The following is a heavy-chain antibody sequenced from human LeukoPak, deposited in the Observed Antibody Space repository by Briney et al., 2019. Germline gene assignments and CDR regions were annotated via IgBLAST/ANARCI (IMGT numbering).Heavy chain of an antibody. J-gene: IGHJ4*02. D-gene: IGHD5-24*01. Sequence: ASVRVSCKASGYTFTDYYMHWVRQAPGQGLEWMGWLNPNSGDTNYAQKFQGRVSMTRDSSIGTAYMDLSDLGSDDTAVYSCARGRNIEMTTMSGGSDYWGQGTLVTVSS. CDR2: LNPNSGDT. V-gene: IGHV1-2*02. CDR3: ARGRNIEMTTMSGGSDY. CDR1: GYTFTDYY.